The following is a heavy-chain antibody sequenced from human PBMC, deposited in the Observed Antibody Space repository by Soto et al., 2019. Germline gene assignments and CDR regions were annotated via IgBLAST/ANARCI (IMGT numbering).Heavy chain of an antibody. CDR3: AKERREVVSGTGDS. V-gene: IGHV3-23*01. J-gene: IGHJ4*02. D-gene: IGHD6-19*01. CDR1: GFNLKSYT. Sequence: EVQLLESGGGLVQPGGSRRLSCAASGFNLKSYTMSWVRQAPGRGLEWVSAISSSGSRTYYADSVKGRFTISRDNSKNALFLEMNSLRAEDTALYYCAKERREVVSGTGDSWGRGTLVTVSS. CDR2: ISSSGSRT.